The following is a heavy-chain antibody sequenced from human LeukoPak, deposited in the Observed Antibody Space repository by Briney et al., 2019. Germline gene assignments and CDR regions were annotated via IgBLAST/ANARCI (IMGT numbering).Heavy chain of an antibody. CDR2: ISYDGSNK. J-gene: IGHJ4*02. CDR3: ARVPGSYYVDFDY. V-gene: IGHV3-30-3*01. Sequence: SGGSLRLSCAASGFTFSSYAMHWVRQAPGKGLEWVAVISYDGSNKYYADSVKGRFTISRDNSKNTLYLQMNSLRAEDTAVYYCARVPGSYYVDFDYWGQGTLVTVSS. CDR1: GFTFSSYA. D-gene: IGHD3-10*01.